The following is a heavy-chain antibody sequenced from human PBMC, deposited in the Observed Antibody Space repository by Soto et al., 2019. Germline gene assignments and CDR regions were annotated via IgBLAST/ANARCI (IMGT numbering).Heavy chain of an antibody. D-gene: IGHD3-10*01. J-gene: IGHJ4*02. CDR2: ISYDGSNK. Sequence: QVQLVESGGGVVQPGRSLSLSCAASGFTFSSYGMHWLRQPPGKGLEWVAVISYDGSNKYYADSVKGRFTISRDNSKKTLYLQMTSLRAGDTAVYYCAPWFGAFYYWGEGTLVTVSS. CDR3: APWFGAFYY. V-gene: IGHV3-30*03. CDR1: GFTFSSYG.